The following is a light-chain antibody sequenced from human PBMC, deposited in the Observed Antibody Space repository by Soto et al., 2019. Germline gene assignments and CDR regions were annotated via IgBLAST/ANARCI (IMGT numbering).Light chain of an antibody. CDR1: QSVGSN. J-gene: IGKJ1*01. CDR3: QQYNEWRT. Sequence: EIVMTQSPATLSVSTGERATLSCRASQSVGSNLAWYQQKPGQAPRLLIYGASTRATGIPARFSGSGSGTEFALTISSLQSEDFAVYYCQQYNEWRTFGQGTKVEIK. V-gene: IGKV3-15*01. CDR2: GAS.